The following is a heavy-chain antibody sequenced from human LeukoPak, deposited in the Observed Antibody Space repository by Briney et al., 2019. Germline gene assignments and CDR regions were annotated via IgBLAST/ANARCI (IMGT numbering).Heavy chain of an antibody. D-gene: IGHD1-26*01. V-gene: IGHV3-64*01. CDR3: ARDLRGSNAY. CDR2: ISSNGGST. CDR1: GFTFSSYA. J-gene: IGHJ4*02. Sequence: GGSLRLSCAASGFTFSSYAMHWVRQAPGKGLEYVSGISSNGGSTNYANSVKGGFTISRDNSKNTLYLQMGSLRVEDMAVYYCARDLRGSNAYWGQGTLVTVSS.